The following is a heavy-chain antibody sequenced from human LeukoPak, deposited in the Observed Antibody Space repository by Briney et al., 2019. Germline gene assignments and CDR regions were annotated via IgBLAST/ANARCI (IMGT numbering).Heavy chain of an antibody. V-gene: IGHV3-23*01. Sequence: PGGSLRLSCEASGFTFSRFAMSWDRQAPGKGLEWVSSISGSDRTTYYADSVKGRFTISRDNSKNILYLQMNSLRVEDTAVYFCARDRATADSWGQGTLVTVSS. J-gene: IGHJ4*02. CDR3: ARDRATADS. CDR2: ISGSDRTT. CDR1: GFTFSRFA. D-gene: IGHD2-21*02.